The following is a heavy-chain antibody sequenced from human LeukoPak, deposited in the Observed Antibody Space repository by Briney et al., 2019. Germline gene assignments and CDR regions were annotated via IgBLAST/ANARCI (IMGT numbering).Heavy chain of an antibody. J-gene: IGHJ4*02. CDR1: GGSISSGSYY. Sequence: SETLSLTCTVSGGSISSGSYYWSWIRQPAGKGLEWIGRIYTSGSTDYNPSLKSLVTISVDTSKNQFSLKLSSVTAADTAVYYCARENIVLMVYASKGLDRYFDYWGQGTLVTVSS. CDR2: IYTSGST. CDR3: ARENIVLMVYASKGLDRYFDY. D-gene: IGHD2-8*01. V-gene: IGHV4-61*02.